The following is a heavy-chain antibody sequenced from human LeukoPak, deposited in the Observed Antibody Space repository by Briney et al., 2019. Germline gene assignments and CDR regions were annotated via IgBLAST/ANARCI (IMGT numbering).Heavy chain of an antibody. V-gene: IGHV3-9*01. Sequence: GGSLRLSCAASGFTFDDYAMHWVRQAPGKGLEWVSGISWNSGSIGYADSVKGRFAISRDNAKNSRYLQMNSLRAEDTALYYCAKDIYPRSSSWYPYFDYWGQGTLVTVSS. CDR3: AKDIYPRSSSWYPYFDY. CDR1: GFTFDDYA. J-gene: IGHJ4*02. D-gene: IGHD6-13*01. CDR2: ISWNSGSI.